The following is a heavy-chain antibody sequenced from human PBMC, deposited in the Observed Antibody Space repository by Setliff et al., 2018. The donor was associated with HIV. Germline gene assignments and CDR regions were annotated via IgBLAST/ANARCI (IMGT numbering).Heavy chain of an antibody. D-gene: IGHD5-12*01. Sequence: GGSLRLSCAASGFTFSSYDMHWVRQATGKGLEWVSAIGTAGDTYYTDSVKGRFTISRDNSKNTLYLQMNSLRAEDTAVYYCAKDRVPTIRAQDYLDYWGQGTLVTVSS. CDR1: GFTFSSYD. CDR3: AKDRVPTIRAQDYLDY. J-gene: IGHJ4*02. V-gene: IGHV3-13*01. CDR2: IGTAGDT.